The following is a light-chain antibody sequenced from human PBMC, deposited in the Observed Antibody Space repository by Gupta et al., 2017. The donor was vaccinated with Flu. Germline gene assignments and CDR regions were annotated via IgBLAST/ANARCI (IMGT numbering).Light chain of an antibody. CDR1: SRIKSN. CDR2: AKN. J-gene: IGLJ3*02. CDR3: SYRDSTDNHRSV. V-gene: IGLV3-19*01. Sequence: QIGRITCQGDSRIKSNARYYQQQPRAATVLVIFAKNSRPSAITARFSCCSSGNTAAVINTGAQEADEADDYCSYRDSTDNHRSVFGGGTKLTVL.